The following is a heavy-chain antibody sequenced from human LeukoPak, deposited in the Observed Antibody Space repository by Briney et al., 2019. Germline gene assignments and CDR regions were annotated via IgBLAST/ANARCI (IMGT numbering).Heavy chain of an antibody. V-gene: IGHV1-46*01. Sequence: ASVKVSCKASGGTFSSYAISWVRQAPGQGLEWMGIINPSGGSTSYAQKFQGRVTMTRDTSTSTVYMELSSLRSEDTAVYYCARGEQRGFDYWGQGTLVTVSS. CDR3: ARGEQRGFDY. CDR2: INPSGGST. J-gene: IGHJ4*02. CDR1: GGTFSSYA. D-gene: IGHD6-25*01.